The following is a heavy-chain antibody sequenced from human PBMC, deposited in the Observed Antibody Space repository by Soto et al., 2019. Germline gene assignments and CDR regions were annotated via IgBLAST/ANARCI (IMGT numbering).Heavy chain of an antibody. V-gene: IGHV1-18*01. Sequence: GVSVKGSCKASGYTFTSYGISWVRQAPGQGLEWMGWISAYNGNTNYAQKLQGRVTMTTDTSTSTAYMELRSLRSDDTAVYYCARIGYCSGGSCYPIYYYYYGMDVWGQGTTVTVSS. D-gene: IGHD2-15*01. J-gene: IGHJ6*02. CDR3: ARIGYCSGGSCYPIYYYYYGMDV. CDR2: ISAYNGNT. CDR1: GYTFTSYG.